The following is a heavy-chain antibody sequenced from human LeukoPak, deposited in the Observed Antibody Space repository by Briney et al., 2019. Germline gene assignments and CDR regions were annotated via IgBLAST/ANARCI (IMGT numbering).Heavy chain of an antibody. CDR3: AKDYATVGDYDY. Sequence: SETLSLTCTVSGGSISSYYWSWIRQPAGKGLEWIGRIYISGSTNYNPSLKSRVTMSLDTSKNQFSLKLSSVTAADTAVYYCAKDYATVGDYDYWGQGTLVTVSS. D-gene: IGHD4-23*01. CDR1: GGSISSYY. CDR2: IYISGST. J-gene: IGHJ4*02. V-gene: IGHV4-4*07.